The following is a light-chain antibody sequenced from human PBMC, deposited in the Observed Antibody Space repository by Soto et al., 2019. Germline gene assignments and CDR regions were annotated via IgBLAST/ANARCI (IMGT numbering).Light chain of an antibody. J-gene: IGKJ4*01. V-gene: IGKV3-20*01. CDR1: QSVSSY. Sequence: EIVRTQSPATLSLSPAERATLSCRASQSVSSYLAWYKQKPGQAPRLLIYGASSRATGIPDRFSGSGSGTEFTLTISRLEPEDFEVYYCQQYSSSPPTFGGGTKVDIK. CDR3: QQYSSSPPT. CDR2: GAS.